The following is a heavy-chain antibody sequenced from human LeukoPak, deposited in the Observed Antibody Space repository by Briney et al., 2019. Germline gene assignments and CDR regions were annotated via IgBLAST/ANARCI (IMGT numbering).Heavy chain of an antibody. D-gene: IGHD3/OR15-3a*01. J-gene: IGHJ3*02. Sequence: GGSLRLSCAASGFAFNNYWMHWVRQAPGKGLVWVSRINSDGSTTSYADSVRGRFTISRDNAKNSLYLQMNSLRAEDTAVYYCAGYFARTGYYAEGFDIWGQGTMVTVSS. V-gene: IGHV3-74*01. CDR2: INSDGSTT. CDR1: GFAFNNYW. CDR3: AGYFARTGYYAEGFDI.